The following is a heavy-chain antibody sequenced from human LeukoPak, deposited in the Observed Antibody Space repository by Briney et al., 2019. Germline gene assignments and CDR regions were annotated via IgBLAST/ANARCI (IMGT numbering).Heavy chain of an antibody. CDR2: ISTGDGTWT. Sequence: GGSLRLSCAASGFIFTTNGLNWVRQASGKGLEWVSGISTGDGTWTYYADSVKGRFTISRDNSKNTVYLQMSSLRAEDTGVYHCATAVAATDHWGQGTLVTVSS. D-gene: IGHD2-15*01. J-gene: IGHJ4*02. CDR1: GFIFTTNG. V-gene: IGHV3-23*01. CDR3: ATAVAATDH.